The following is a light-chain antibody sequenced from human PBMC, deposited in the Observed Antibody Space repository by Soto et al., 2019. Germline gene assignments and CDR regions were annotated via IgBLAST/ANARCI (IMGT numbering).Light chain of an antibody. J-gene: IGKJ5*01. Sequence: EVVITPSPDSLAVPRGGRATSSCRASQSISSYLAWYQQKPGQAPRLLIYDASSRATGIPDRFSGSGSGTDFTLTICRLEPEDFAVHYCQQYGSSHTFGQGTRREIK. V-gene: IGKV3-20*01. CDR3: QQYGSSHT. CDR2: DAS. CDR1: QSISSY.